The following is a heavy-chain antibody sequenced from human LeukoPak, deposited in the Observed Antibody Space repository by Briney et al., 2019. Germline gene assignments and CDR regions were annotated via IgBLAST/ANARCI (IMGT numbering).Heavy chain of an antibody. J-gene: IGHJ4*02. CDR2: IYWDDDK. CDR3: AHPNREDDFWSGYSYFDY. CDR1: GFSLSTSGVG. D-gene: IGHD3-3*01. V-gene: IGHV2-5*02. Sequence: SGPTLVKPTQTLTLTCTFSGFSLSTSGVGVGWIRQPPGKALEWLAPIYWDDDKRYSPSLKSRLTITKDTSKNQVVLTMTNMDPVDTATYYCAHPNREDDFWSGYSYFDYWGQGTLVTVSS.